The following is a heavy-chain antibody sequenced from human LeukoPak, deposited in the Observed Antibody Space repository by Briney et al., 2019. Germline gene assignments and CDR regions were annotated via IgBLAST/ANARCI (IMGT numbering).Heavy chain of an antibody. CDR1: GFTSSSSW. CDR2: IKQDGSET. CDR3: ATSGTRGVINGH. D-gene: IGHD3-10*01. V-gene: IGHV3-7*03. Sequence: QAGGSLRLSCVVSGFTSSSSWMNWVRQAPGKGLEWVANIKQDGSETYYVDSVKGRFTISRDNAKKSLYLQMNSLRVEDTAVYYCATSGTRGVINGHWGQETLVTVSS. J-gene: IGHJ4*02.